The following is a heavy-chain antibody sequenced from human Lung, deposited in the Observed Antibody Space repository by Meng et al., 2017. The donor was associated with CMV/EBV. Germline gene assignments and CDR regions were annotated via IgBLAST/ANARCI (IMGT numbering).Heavy chain of an antibody. J-gene: IGHJ4*02. CDR3: ARIASSGSYYPFDY. D-gene: IGHD1-26*01. CDR2: INPNSGGT. Sequence: KASGYTFTGYYMHWLQQAPGQGLEWMGWINPNSGGTNYAQKFQGRVTMTRDTSISTAYMELSRLRSDDTAVYYCARIASSGSYYPFDYWGQGTLVTVSS. CDR1: GYTFTGYY. V-gene: IGHV1-2*02.